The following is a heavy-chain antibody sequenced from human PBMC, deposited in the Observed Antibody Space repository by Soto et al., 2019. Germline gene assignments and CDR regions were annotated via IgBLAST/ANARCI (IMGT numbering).Heavy chain of an antibody. V-gene: IGHV4-34*01. CDR3: ARGYDSNYVFDY. CDR1: GGSFSGYY. CDR2: INHSGST. D-gene: IGHD4-4*01. J-gene: IGHJ4*02. Sequence: SETLSLTCAVYGGSFSGYYWSWIRQPPGKGLGWIGEINHSGSTNYNPSLKSRVTISVDTSKNQFSLKLSSVTAADTAVYYCARGYDSNYVFDYWGQGTLVTVSS.